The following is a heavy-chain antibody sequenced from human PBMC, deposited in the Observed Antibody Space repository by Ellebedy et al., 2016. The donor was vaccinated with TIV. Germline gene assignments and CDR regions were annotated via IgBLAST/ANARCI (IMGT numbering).Heavy chain of an antibody. CDR1: GFTFTSYS. CDR3: AQGYGTYFLQYYFDT. CDR2: ISSTGYYI. D-gene: IGHD1-26*01. Sequence: GESLKISCAASGFTFTSYSMNWVRQAPGKGLEWVSSISSTGYYIYYADSLKGRFTISRDDTRNSLYLQMDSLRAEDTAVYYCAQGYGTYFLQYYFDTWGQGTLVTVSS. J-gene: IGHJ4*02. V-gene: IGHV3-21*06.